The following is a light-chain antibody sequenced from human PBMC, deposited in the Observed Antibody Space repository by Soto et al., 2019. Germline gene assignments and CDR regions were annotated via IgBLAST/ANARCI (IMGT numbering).Light chain of an antibody. J-gene: IGKJ5*01. Sequence: DIVMTQSPDSLAVSLGERATINCRASQSVSSNLAWYQQKPGQAPRLLIYGASTRATGIPARFSGSGSGTEFTLTISSLQSEDFAVYYCQQYNNWPITFGQGTRLEIK. V-gene: IGKV3-15*01. CDR1: QSVSSN. CDR3: QQYNNWPIT. CDR2: GAS.